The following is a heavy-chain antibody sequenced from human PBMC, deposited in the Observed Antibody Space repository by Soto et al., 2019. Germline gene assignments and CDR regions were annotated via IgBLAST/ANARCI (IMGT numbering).Heavy chain of an antibody. CDR2: ISGSGGRT. CDR1: GFAFSIYF. Sequence: EVKLLESGGGLVQPGGSLRLSCAASGFAFSIYFMNWVRQAPEKGLEWVSAISGSGGRTYYADSVKGRFTISGDNSKNTLHLQMNSLRTEDTAVYSGAQGGRDSLGSFHYWGQGTLVTVSS. V-gene: IGHV3-23*01. D-gene: IGHD2-15*01. CDR3: AQGGRDSLGSFHY. J-gene: IGHJ1*01.